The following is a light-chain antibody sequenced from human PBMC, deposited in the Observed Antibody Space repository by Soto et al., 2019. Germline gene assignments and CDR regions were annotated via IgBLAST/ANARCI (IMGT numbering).Light chain of an antibody. CDR2: AAS. Sequence: DIQMTQSPSSLSASVGDRITLTCRASQSISSYLNWYQQKPGKAPKLLIYAASSLQSRVPSRFSGSGSGTDFTLTISSLEPEDFAVYYCQQRSNWPTFGQGTKVDIK. CDR3: QQRSNWPT. V-gene: IGKV1-39*01. J-gene: IGKJ1*01. CDR1: QSISSY.